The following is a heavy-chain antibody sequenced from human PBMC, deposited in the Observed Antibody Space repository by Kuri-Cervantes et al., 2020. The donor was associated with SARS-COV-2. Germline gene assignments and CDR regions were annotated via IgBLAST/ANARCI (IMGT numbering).Heavy chain of an antibody. CDR1: GYTFTSYG. V-gene: IGHV1-18*04. CDR3: ARDLRGYSYGYFPGGY. D-gene: IGHD5-18*01. Sequence: ASVKVSCKASGYTFTSYGISWVQQAPGQGLEWMGWISAYNGNTNYAQKLQGRVTMTTDTSKSTAYMELRSLRSDDTAVYYCARDLRGYSYGYFPGGYWGQGTLVTVSS. J-gene: IGHJ4*02. CDR2: ISAYNGNT.